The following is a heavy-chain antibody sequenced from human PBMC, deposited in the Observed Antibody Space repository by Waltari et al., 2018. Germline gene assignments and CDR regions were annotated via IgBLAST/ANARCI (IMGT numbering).Heavy chain of an antibody. D-gene: IGHD3-9*01. Sequence: EVQLVESGGGLVQPGGSLRLSCAASGFTFSSYEMNWVRQAPGKGLECVSYISSSGSTIYYAESVKGRFTISRDNAKNSLYLQMNSLRAEDTAVYYCARGRRGVRYYDYWGQGTLVTVSS. CDR3: ARGRRGVRYYDY. J-gene: IGHJ4*02. CDR2: ISSSGSTI. V-gene: IGHV3-48*03. CDR1: GFTFSSYE.